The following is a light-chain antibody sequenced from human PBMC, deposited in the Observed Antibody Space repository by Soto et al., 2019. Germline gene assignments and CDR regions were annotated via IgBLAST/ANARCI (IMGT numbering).Light chain of an antibody. J-gene: IGLJ3*02. CDR1: SSNIGTYNL. Sequence: QSALTQPASVSGSPGQSITISCTGTSSNIGTYNLVSWYQQHPGKAPKLVIFEGSKRPSGVSNRFSGSKSGNTASLTISGLQAEDEADYYCSSYASGSTSFGGGTKLTVL. CDR3: SSYASGSTS. V-gene: IGLV2-14*02. CDR2: EGS.